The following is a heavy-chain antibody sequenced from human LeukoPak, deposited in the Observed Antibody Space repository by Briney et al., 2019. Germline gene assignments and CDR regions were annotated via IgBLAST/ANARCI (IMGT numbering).Heavy chain of an antibody. V-gene: IGHV4-34*01. J-gene: IGHJ6*02. CDR1: GGSFSGYY. D-gene: IGHD2-2*01. Sequence: SETLSLTCAVYGGSFSGYYWSWIRQPPGKGLEWIGEINHSGSTNYNPSLKSRVTLSVDTSKNQFSLKLSSVTAADTAVYYCAGYSSTFYFYYGMDLWGQGTTVTVSS. CDR3: AGYSSTFYFYYGMDL. CDR2: INHSGST.